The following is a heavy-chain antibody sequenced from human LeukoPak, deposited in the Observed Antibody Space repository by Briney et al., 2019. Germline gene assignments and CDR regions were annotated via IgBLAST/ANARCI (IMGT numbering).Heavy chain of an antibody. CDR2: ISWDGGST. CDR1: GFTFDDYA. J-gene: IGHJ6*03. Sequence: PGGSLRLSCAASGFTFDDYAMYWVRQAPGKGLEWVSLISWDGGSTYYADSVKGRFTISRDNSKNSLYLQMNSLRAEDTALYYCAKEGLITSSTSPSNYYYYMDVWGKGTTVTVSS. CDR3: AKEGLITSSTSPSNYYYYMDV. D-gene: IGHD2-2*01. V-gene: IGHV3-43D*03.